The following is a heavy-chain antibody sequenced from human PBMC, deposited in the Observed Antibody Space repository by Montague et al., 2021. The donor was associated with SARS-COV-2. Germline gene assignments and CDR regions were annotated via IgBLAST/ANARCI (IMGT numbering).Heavy chain of an antibody. Sequence: SETLSLTCTVSGGSISSSSYYWGWIRQPPGKGLEWIGSIYYSGSTYYNPSLKSRVTISVDTSKNQFSLKLSSVTAADTAVYYCARLASGWWELTLDHWGQRTLVTVSS. V-gene: IGHV4-39*01. CDR2: IYYSGST. J-gene: IGHJ4*02. CDR3: ARLASGWWELTLDH. D-gene: IGHD2-15*01. CDR1: GGSISSSSYY.